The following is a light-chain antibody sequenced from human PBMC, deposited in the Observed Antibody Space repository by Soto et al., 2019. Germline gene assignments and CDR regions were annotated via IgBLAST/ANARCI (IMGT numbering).Light chain of an antibody. CDR3: QQRSNWPRYT. CDR2: DAF. Sequence: EIVLTQSPGTLSLSPGERVTLSCRASQSVSTYLAWYQHKPGQAPRLLIYDAFKRATGIPARFSGSGSETDFTLTISSLEPEAFAVYFCQQRSNWPRYTFGQGTNLEIK. V-gene: IGKV3-11*01. J-gene: IGKJ2*01. CDR1: QSVSTY.